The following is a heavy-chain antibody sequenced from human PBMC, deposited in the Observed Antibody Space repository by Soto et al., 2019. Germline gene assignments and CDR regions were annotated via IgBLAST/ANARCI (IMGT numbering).Heavy chain of an antibody. V-gene: IGHV1-69*02. J-gene: IGHJ4*02. Sequence: QVQLVQSGAEVKKPGSSVKVSCEASGGTVSAYTINWVRQAPGQGLEWMGRIISILDIPNYAQKFQGRLTIIADTSTSTTYMELRNLRSEDTATYYCARENGTSSPDYWGQGTLVTVSS. D-gene: IGHD6-6*01. CDR2: IISILDIP. CDR3: ARENGTSSPDY. CDR1: GGTVSAYT.